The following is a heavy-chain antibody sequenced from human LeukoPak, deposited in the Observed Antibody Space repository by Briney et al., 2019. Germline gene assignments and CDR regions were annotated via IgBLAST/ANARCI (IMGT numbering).Heavy chain of an antibody. Sequence: PGGSLRPSCAASGFTFSSYSMNWVRQAPGKGLEWVSSISSSSSYIYYADSVKGRFTISRDNAKNSLYLQMNSLRAEDTAVYYCARDTYYYDSSGPTIDYWGQGTLVTVSS. CDR2: ISSSSSYI. CDR3: ARDTYYYDSSGPTIDY. V-gene: IGHV3-21*01. D-gene: IGHD3-22*01. J-gene: IGHJ4*02. CDR1: GFTFSSYS.